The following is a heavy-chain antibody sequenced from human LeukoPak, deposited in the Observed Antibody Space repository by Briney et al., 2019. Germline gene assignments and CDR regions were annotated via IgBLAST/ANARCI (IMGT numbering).Heavy chain of an antibody. CDR3: ARGGQWLGEHY. CDR1: GGSISSYY. V-gene: IGHV4-59*01. D-gene: IGHD6-19*01. CDR2: IYYSGST. Sequence: SETLSLTCTVSGGSISSYYWSWIRQPPGKGLEWIGYIYYSGSTYYNPSLKSRVTISVDTSKSQFSLKLSSVTAADTAVYYCARGGQWLGEHYWGQGTLVTVSS. J-gene: IGHJ4*02.